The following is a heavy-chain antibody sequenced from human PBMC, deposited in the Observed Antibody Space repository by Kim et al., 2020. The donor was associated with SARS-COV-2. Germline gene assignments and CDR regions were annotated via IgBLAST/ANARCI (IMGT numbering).Heavy chain of an antibody. V-gene: IGHV4-59*01. CDR2: GST. D-gene: IGHD1-1*01. J-gene: IGHJ4*02. Sequence: GSTNYNPSLKSRVTISVDTSKNQFSLKLSSVTAADTAVYYCARDYNAFDYWGQGTLVTVSS. CDR3: ARDYNAFDY.